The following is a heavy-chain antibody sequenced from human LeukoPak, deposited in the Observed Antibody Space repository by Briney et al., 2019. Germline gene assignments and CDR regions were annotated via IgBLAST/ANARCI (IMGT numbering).Heavy chain of an antibody. Sequence: GGSLRLSCAASGFTLSRYWMHWVRQAPGKGLVWVSRINSDGSSTSYADSVKGRFTISRDIAKNTLYLQMNSLRAEDTAVYYCARGNYYGMDVWGQGTTVTVSS. CDR3: ARGNYYGMDV. V-gene: IGHV3-74*01. CDR1: GFTLSRYW. CDR2: INSDGSST. J-gene: IGHJ6*02.